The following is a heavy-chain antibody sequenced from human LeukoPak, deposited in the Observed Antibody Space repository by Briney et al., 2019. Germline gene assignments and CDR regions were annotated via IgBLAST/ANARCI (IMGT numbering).Heavy chain of an antibody. CDR1: GDSISSGSYY. D-gene: IGHD2-2*01. Sequence: PSQTLSLTCTVSGDSISSGSYYWSWIRQPAGKGLEWIGRIYTSGSTNYNPSLTSRVTISVDTSKNQFSLKLSSVTAADTAVYYCAREGCSSTSCYRLTDAFDIWGQGTMVTVSS. CDR2: IYTSGST. J-gene: IGHJ3*02. CDR3: AREGCSSTSCYRLTDAFDI. V-gene: IGHV4-61*02.